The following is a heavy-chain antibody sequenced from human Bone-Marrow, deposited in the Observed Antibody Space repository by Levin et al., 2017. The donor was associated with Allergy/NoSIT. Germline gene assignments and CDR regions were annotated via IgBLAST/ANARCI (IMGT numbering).Heavy chain of an antibody. V-gene: IGHV7-4-1*02. CDR2: INTNRVKP. CDR3: ASDIAVAGSKAMDV. Sequence: GESLKISCKGSGYTFTSYAINWVRQAPGQGPEWMGWINTNRVKPYYAQGFTGRFVFSLDTSVNTANLQINSLKPDDTAVYYCASDIAVAGSKAMDVWGQGTTVTVSS. CDR1: GYTFTSYA. D-gene: IGHD6-19*01. J-gene: IGHJ6*02.